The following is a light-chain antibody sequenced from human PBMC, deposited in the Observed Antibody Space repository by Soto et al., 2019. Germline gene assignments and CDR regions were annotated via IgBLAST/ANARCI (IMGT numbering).Light chain of an antibody. Sequence: EIVLTQSPGTLSLSPGERATLSCRASQSVSSSYLAWYRQKPGQAPRLLIYGASSRATGIPDRFSGSGSGTDFTLTISRLEPEDFAVYYCQQYGSSPRTFGQGTKGDIK. CDR3: QQYGSSPRT. CDR1: QSVSSSY. CDR2: GAS. J-gene: IGKJ1*01. V-gene: IGKV3-20*01.